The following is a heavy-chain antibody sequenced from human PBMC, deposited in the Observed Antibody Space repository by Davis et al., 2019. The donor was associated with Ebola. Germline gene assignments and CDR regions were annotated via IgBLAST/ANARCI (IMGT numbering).Heavy chain of an antibody. CDR1: GFTFSHYS. Sequence: GESPNIPCASSGFTFSHYSMRWLRQAPGQGLEWVANIKQDGNEKYYVDSVKGRFSISRDSAKNSVYLQMNSLRGEDTAVYYCARGIHITMIVARGELGYWGQGTLVTVSS. V-gene: IGHV3-7*01. J-gene: IGHJ4*02. D-gene: IGHD3-22*01. CDR3: ARGIHITMIVARGELGY. CDR2: IKQDGNEK.